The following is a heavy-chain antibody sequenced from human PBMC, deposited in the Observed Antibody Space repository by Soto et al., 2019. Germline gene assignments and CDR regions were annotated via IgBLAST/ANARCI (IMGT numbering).Heavy chain of an antibody. CDR2: ISYDGSNK. J-gene: IGHJ4*02. Sequence: GGSLRLSCAASGFTFSSYAMHWVRQAPGKGLEWVALISYDGSNKYFGDSVKGRFTISRDNSKNTLYLQMNSLRAEDAAVYYCARDRASSFIGATATLFDYWGQGTLVTVSS. D-gene: IGHD2-15*01. CDR1: GFTFSSYA. V-gene: IGHV3-30-3*01. CDR3: ARDRASSFIGATATLFDY.